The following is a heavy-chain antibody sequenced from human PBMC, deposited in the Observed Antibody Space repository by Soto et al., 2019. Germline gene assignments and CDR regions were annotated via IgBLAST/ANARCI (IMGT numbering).Heavy chain of an antibody. V-gene: IGHV1-69*01. Sequence: QVQLVQSGAEVKKPGSSVKVSCKASGVTFSSYAISWVRQAPGQGLEGMGGIIPIFGTANYAQKFQGRVTITADESTSTAYMELSSLRSEDTAVYYCAGRAVAGTGNWFDPWGQGTLVTVSS. D-gene: IGHD6-19*01. CDR3: AGRAVAGTGNWFDP. J-gene: IGHJ5*02. CDR1: GVTFSSYA. CDR2: IIPIFGTA.